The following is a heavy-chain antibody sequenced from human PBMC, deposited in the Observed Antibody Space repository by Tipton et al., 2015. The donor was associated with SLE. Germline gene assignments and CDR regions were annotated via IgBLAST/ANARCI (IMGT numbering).Heavy chain of an antibody. CDR3: ARGRKDPPALYFYYYMDV. CDR1: GYTFTNFG. D-gene: IGHD2-15*01. Sequence: QLVQSGAEVKTPGASVKVSCKASGYTFTNFGITWVRQAPGQGLEWLGWISAYNGNTKYAERLQGRVTMTTDTSTSTAYMELRSLRSDDTAVYYCARGRKDPPALYFYYYMDVWGKGTTVTVSS. J-gene: IGHJ6*03. CDR2: ISAYNGNT. V-gene: IGHV1-18*01.